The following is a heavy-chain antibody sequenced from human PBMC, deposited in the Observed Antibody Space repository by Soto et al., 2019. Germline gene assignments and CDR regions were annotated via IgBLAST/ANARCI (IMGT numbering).Heavy chain of an antibody. CDR2: INHSGST. Sequence: SETLSLTCTVSGGSSSSSSYYWGWTRQPPGKGLEWIGEINHSGSTNYNPSLKSRVTISVDTSKNQCSLKLSSVTAADTAVYYCASLLAAARYYYGMDVWGQGTTVT. D-gene: IGHD6-13*01. CDR1: GGSSSSSSYY. V-gene: IGHV4-39*07. CDR3: ASLLAAARYYYGMDV. J-gene: IGHJ6*02.